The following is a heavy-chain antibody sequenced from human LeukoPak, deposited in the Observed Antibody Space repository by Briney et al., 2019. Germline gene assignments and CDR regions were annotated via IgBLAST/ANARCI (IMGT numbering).Heavy chain of an antibody. J-gene: IGHJ4*02. CDR3: TTSVPWERHDY. CDR2: IKSKTEGGTT. CDR1: GFTFSNAW. D-gene: IGHD1-26*01. V-gene: IGHV3-15*01. Sequence: GGSLRLSCAASGFTFSNAWMSWVRQAPGEGLEWVGRIKSKTEGGTTAYAAPVKGRFTISRDDSKTTLYLQMNSLKAEDTAVYYCTTSVPWERHDYWGQGTLVTVSS.